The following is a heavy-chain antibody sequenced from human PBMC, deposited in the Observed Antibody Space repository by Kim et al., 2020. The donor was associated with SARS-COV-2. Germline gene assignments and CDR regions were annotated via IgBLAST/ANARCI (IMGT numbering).Heavy chain of an antibody. V-gene: IGHV3-72*01. CDR3: ARVRFGYSSSYYFDY. J-gene: IGHJ4*02. D-gene: IGHD6-13*01. Sequence: GGSLRLSCAASGFTFSDHYMEWVRQAPGKGLEWVGRTRNQANSYTTEYAASVKGRFTISRDDSMNSLYLQINSMKTEDTAVYYCARVRFGYSSSYYFDYWVQGTLVPVSS. CDR1: GFTFSDHY. CDR2: TRNQANSYTT.